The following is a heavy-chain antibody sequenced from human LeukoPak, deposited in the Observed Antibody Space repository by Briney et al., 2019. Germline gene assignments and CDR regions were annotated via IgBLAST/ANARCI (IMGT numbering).Heavy chain of an antibody. V-gene: IGHV4-34*01. Sequence: SETLSLTCAVYGGSFSGYYWSWIRQPPRKGLEWSGEIYHSVSTNYNPPLKSRVTISVDTSNKQLSRNCNSITAADTTGYYFARGVSTYCSGGSCYLGYYYNYMDVWGKGTTVTVSS. CDR3: ARGVSTYCSGGSCYLGYYYNYMDV. CDR2: IYHSVST. J-gene: IGHJ6*03. CDR1: GGSFSGYY. D-gene: IGHD2-15*01.